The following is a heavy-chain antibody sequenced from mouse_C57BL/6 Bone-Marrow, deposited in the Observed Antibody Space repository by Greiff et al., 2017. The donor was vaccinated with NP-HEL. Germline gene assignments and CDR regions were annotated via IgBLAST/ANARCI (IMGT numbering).Heavy chain of an antibody. CDR3: ARSSSGFNYYAMDY. D-gene: IGHD3-2*02. Sequence: GLEWIGDIYPGSGSTNYNEKFKSKATLTVDTSSSTAYMQLSSLTSEDSAVYYCARSSSGFNYYAMDYWGQGTSVTVSS. CDR2: IYPGSGST. J-gene: IGHJ4*01. V-gene: IGHV1-55*01.